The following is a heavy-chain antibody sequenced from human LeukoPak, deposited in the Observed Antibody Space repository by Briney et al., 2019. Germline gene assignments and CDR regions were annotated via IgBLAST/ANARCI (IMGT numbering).Heavy chain of an antibody. Sequence: SETLSLTCTVSGASFSSGDQYWNWIRQRPGEGLEWIGSIHPSGTLYNNPSLESRVTISIDTSKNQFSLNLNSVAAADTAVYFCSRGLDSRKLGYWGQGTLVTVSS. CDR2: IHPSGTL. D-gene: IGHD3-22*01. V-gene: IGHV4-31*03. CDR3: SRGLDSRKLGY. J-gene: IGHJ4*02. CDR1: GASFSSGDQY.